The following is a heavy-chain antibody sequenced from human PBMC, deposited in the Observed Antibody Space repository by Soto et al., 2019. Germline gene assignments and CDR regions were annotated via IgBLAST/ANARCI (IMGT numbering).Heavy chain of an antibody. CDR2: ISSSSSNT. CDR1: GFTFSSYS. D-gene: IGHD3-3*01. CDR3: AREVNFWSGYDFNYYYYYMDV. J-gene: IGHJ6*03. Sequence: GGSLRLSCAASGFTFSSYSMNWVRQAPGKGLEWVSSISSSSSNTYYADSVKGRFTISRDNSKNTLYLQMNSLRAEDTAVYYCAREVNFWSGYDFNYYYYYMDVWGKGTTVTVSS. V-gene: IGHV3-21*01.